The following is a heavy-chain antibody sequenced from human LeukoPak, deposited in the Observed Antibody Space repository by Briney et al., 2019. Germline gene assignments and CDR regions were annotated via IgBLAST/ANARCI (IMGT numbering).Heavy chain of an antibody. V-gene: IGHV4-39*01. D-gene: IGHD2-15*01. CDR2: LFNSGVT. Sequence: SETLSLTCTVSGASISSTGYYWGWIRQSPGKRLEWIGSLFNSGVTYCSPSLKSRVSTTVDTSNTHFSLRLTSLTAADTTIYYCARHRVASAYSSFDYWGQGTLVTVSS. CDR1: GASISSTGYY. J-gene: IGHJ4*02. CDR3: ARHRVASAYSSFDY.